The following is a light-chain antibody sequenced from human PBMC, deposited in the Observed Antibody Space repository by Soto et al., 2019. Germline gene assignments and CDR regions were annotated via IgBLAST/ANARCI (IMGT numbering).Light chain of an antibody. CDR1: QSISSW. J-gene: IGKJ2*01. V-gene: IGKV1-5*03. Sequence: DIQMTQSPSTLSASVGDRVTITCRASQSISSWLAWYQQKPGKAPKLLIYKASTLESGVPSRFSGSGSRTAFSLIISSAQPDDFAAYYCDQYNSYCAVTLGRGTKLEIK. CDR2: KAS. CDR3: DQYNSYCAVT.